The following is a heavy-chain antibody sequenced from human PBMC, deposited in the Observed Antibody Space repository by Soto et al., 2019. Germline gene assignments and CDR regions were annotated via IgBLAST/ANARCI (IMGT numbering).Heavy chain of an antibody. Sequence: QIQLVQSGAEVKKPGASVKVSCKASGYTFPSYGISWVRQAPGHGLECMGWISAYNGNTNYAQKLQGRVTMTTDTSTSTAYMELRSLRSDDTAVYYCARGRCSSTSCYARAFDIWGLGTMVTVSS. V-gene: IGHV1-18*01. J-gene: IGHJ3*02. CDR1: GYTFPSYG. CDR2: ISAYNGNT. D-gene: IGHD2-2*01. CDR3: ARGRCSSTSCYARAFDI.